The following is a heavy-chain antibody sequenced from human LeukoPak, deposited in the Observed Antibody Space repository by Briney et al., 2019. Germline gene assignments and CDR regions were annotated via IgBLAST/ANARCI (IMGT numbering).Heavy chain of an antibody. CDR3: AQGLRSYYYYGMDV. J-gene: IGHJ6*02. D-gene: IGHD1-14*01. CDR2: ISYDGSNK. Sequence: GGSLRLSCAASGFTFSSYGMHWVRQAPGKGLEWVAVISYDGSNKYYADSVKGRFTISRDNSKNTLYLQMNSLRAEDTAVYYSAQGLRSYYYYGMDVWGRGTTVTVSS. V-gene: IGHV3-30*18. CDR1: GFTFSSYG.